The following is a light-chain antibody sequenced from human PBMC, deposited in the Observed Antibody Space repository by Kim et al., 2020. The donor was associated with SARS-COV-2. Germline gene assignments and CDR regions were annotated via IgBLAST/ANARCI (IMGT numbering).Light chain of an antibody. V-gene: IGLV1-44*01. CDR3: AAWDDSLNAVL. Sequence: QSVLTQPPSASGTPGQRVTISCSGSSSNIGTNTVNWYQQVPGTAPKLLIYSNNQRPSGVPDRFSGSESGTSASLAISGLQSEDEADYYCAAWDDSLNAVLFGGGTKVTVL. J-gene: IGLJ2*01. CDR1: SSNIGTNT. CDR2: SNN.